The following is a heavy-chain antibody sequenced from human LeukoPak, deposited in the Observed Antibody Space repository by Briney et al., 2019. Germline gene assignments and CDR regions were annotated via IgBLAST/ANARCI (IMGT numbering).Heavy chain of an antibody. V-gene: IGHV3-23*01. CDR3: AKDRLPLSSAYYYLPFDY. CDR1: RFTFSSYG. D-gene: IGHD3-22*01. CDR2: ISASGGST. J-gene: IGHJ4*02. Sequence: GGSLRLSCAASRFTFSSYGMSWVRQAPGKGLEWVSGISASGGSTYYADSAKGRFTISRDNSKNTLYLQMNSLRAEDTAVYYCAKDRLPLSSAYYYLPFDYWGQGTLVTVSS.